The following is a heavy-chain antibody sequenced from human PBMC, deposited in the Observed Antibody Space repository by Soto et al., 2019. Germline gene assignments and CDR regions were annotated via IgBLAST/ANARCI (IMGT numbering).Heavy chain of an antibody. D-gene: IGHD4-4*01. J-gene: IGHJ6*03. Sequence: SETLSLTCSVSGGSINSYYWGWIRQPPGKGLEWIGYISYTGSTDYSPSLKSRVTISVDTSKNQFSLKLSSVTAADTAVYYCARVVLQYSNYYYYYYMDVWGKGTTVTVSS. V-gene: IGHV4-59*12. CDR1: GGSINSYY. CDR3: ARVVLQYSNYYYYYYMDV. CDR2: ISYTGST.